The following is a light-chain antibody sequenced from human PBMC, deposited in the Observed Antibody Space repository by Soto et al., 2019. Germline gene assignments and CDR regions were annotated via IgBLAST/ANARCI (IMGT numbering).Light chain of an antibody. CDR2: EVT. CDR1: SSDVGGYNY. Sequence: QSALTQPPSAPGSHGQSVTISCTGTSSDVGGYNYVSWYQQHPGKAPKLMIYEVTKRPSGVPDRFSGSKSGNTASLTVSGLQAEDEADYYCSSYAGSNNLVFGGGTKLTLL. V-gene: IGLV2-8*01. J-gene: IGLJ3*02. CDR3: SSYAGSNNLV.